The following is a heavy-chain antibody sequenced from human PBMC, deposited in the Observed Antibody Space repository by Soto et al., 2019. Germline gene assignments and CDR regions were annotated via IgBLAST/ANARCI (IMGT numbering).Heavy chain of an antibody. CDR1: GGSISSYY. V-gene: IGHV4-59*01. Sequence: SETLSLTCTVSGGSISSYYWSWIRQPPGKGLEWIGYIYYSGSTNYNPSLKSRVTISVDTSKNQFSLKLSSVTAADTAVYYCARDRYSGYAEGYYYYMDVWGKGTTVTVSS. D-gene: IGHD5-12*01. CDR2: IYYSGST. J-gene: IGHJ6*03. CDR3: ARDRYSGYAEGYYYYMDV.